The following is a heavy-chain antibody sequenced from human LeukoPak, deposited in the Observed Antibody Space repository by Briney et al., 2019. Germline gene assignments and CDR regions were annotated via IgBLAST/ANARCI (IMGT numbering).Heavy chain of an antibody. D-gene: IGHD3-10*01. J-gene: IGHJ6*03. CDR3: AREPYYYGSGAKSYYMDV. CDR1: GFTFSSYA. Sequence: PGGSLRLSCAASGFTFSSYAMHWVRQAPGKGLEYVSAISSNGGSTYYANSVKGRFTISRDNAKNSLYLQMNSLRAEDTAVYYCAREPYYYGSGAKSYYMDVWGKGTTVTVSS. CDR2: ISSNGGST. V-gene: IGHV3-64*01.